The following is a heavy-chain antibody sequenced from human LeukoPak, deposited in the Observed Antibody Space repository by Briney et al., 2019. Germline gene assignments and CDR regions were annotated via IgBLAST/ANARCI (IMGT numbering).Heavy chain of an antibody. V-gene: IGHV4-39*01. J-gene: IGHJ4*02. Sequence: KSSETLSLTCTVSGGSMSSSSYYWGWIRQPPGKGLEWIGSIYYSGSTYYNPSLKSRVTISVDTSKNQFSLKLSSVTAADTAVYYCASAKEMTLTYYYDSSRVWFDYWGQGTLVTVSS. CDR1: GGSMSSSSYY. D-gene: IGHD3-22*01. CDR3: ASAKEMTLTYYYDSSRVWFDY. CDR2: IYYSGST.